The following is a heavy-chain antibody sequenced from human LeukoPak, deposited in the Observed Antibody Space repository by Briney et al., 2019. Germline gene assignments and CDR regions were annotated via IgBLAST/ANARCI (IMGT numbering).Heavy chain of an antibody. CDR1: GGSFSGYY. CDR2: INHSGST. V-gene: IGHV4-34*01. D-gene: IGHD4-17*01. CDR3: ARGRLRRRDYYYYYMDV. Sequence: SETLSLTCAVYGGSFSGYYWSWIRQPPGKGLEWIGEINHSGSTNYNPSLKSRVTISVDTSKNQFSLKLSSVTAADTAVCYCARGRLRRRDYYYYYMDVWGKGTTVTISS. J-gene: IGHJ6*03.